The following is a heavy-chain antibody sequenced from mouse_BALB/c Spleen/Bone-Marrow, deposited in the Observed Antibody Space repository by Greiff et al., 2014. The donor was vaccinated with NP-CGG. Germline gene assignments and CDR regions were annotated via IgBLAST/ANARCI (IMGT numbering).Heavy chain of an antibody. J-gene: IGHJ4*01. D-gene: IGHD5-1*01. V-gene: IGHV5-6*01. CDR1: GFTFSTYG. CDR3: ARHGTWYHYAMDY. CDR2: ISSGGGYT. Sequence: EVQGVESGGDLVKPGGSLKLSCAASGFTFSTYGMSWVRQTPDKRLEWVATISSGGGYTYYPDSVKGRFTISRDNAKNTLYLQMSSLKTEDAAMYYGARHGTWYHYAMDYWGQGTSVTVSS.